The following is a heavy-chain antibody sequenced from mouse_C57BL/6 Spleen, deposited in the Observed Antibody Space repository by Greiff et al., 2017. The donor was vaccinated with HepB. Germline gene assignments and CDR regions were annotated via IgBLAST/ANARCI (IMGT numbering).Heavy chain of an antibody. J-gene: IGHJ4*01. CDR3: ARGDGNYYAMDY. D-gene: IGHD2-1*01. CDR1: GYAFSSSW. V-gene: IGHV1-82*01. CDR2: IYPGDGDT. Sequence: QVQLKESGPELVKPGASVKISCKASGYAFSSSWMNWVKQRPGKGLEWIGRIYPGDGDTNYNGKFKGKATLTADKSSSTAYMQLSSLTSEDSAVYFCARGDGNYYAMDYWGQGTSVTVSS.